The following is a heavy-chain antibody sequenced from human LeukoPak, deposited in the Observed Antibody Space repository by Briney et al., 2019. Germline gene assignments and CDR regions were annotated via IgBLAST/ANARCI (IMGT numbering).Heavy chain of an antibody. CDR1: GCSISSGGYY. J-gene: IGHJ4*02. V-gene: IGHV4-31*03. CDR3: ARGYSSGYYYFDY. D-gene: IGHD3-22*01. CDR2: IYYSGST. Sequence: SQTLSLTCTVSGCSISSGGYYWSWIRQHPGKGLEWIGYIYYSGSTYYDPSLKSRVTISVDTSKNQFSLKLSSVTAADTAVYYCARGYSSGYYYFDYWGQGTLVSVSS.